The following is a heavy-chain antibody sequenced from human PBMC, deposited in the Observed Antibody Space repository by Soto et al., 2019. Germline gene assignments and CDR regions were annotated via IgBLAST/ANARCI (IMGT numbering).Heavy chain of an antibody. Sequence: EVQLLESGGGLVQPXGXLRLSXAASGFXFSSYAXXWVRQAPXKGLEWVSAISGSGGSTYYADSVKGRFTISRDNTKNTLYLQMNSLRAEDTAVYYCAKGEGGIFYYGMDVWGQGTTVTVSS. D-gene: IGHD3-10*01. CDR2: ISGSGGST. CDR3: AKGEGGIFYYGMDV. V-gene: IGHV3-23*01. J-gene: IGHJ6*02. CDR1: GFXFSSYA.